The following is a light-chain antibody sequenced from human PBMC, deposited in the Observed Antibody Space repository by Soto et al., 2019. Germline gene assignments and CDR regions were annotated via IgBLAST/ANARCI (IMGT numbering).Light chain of an antibody. CDR3: QQYGSSGT. J-gene: IGKJ1*01. Sequence: EIVLTQSPVTLSLSPGQRATLSCRASQSVSNNYLAWYQQKPGQAPRLLIYGASNRATGIPDRFSGSGSGTDFTLTISRLEPEDFAVYYCQQYGSSGTFGQGTNVDIK. CDR1: QSVSNNY. CDR2: GAS. V-gene: IGKV3-20*01.